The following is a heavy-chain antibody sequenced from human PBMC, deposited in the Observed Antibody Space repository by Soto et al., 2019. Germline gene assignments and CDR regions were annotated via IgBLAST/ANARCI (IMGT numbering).Heavy chain of an antibody. D-gene: IGHD2-15*01. Sequence: GSLKLSCPASAFTVSGNYMTWVRQAPGKGLEWVSIIYSGGSTFYADSVKGRFTISRDNSRNTVYLQMNSLRVEETAVYYCATYTVVTHFDYWGQGTPVTVSS. CDR2: IYSGGST. CDR1: AFTVSGNY. V-gene: IGHV3-53*01. CDR3: ATYTVVTHFDY. J-gene: IGHJ4*02.